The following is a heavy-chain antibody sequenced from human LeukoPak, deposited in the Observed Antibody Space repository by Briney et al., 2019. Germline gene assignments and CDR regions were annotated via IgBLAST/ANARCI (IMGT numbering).Heavy chain of an antibody. Sequence: SETLSLTCTVSGGSISSYYWSWIRQPPGKGLEWIGYIYYSGSTNYNPSLKSRVTISVDTSKNQFSLKLSSVTAADTAVYYCARERVIDGMDVWGQGTTVTVSS. CDR1: GGSISSYY. CDR3: ARERVIDGMDV. J-gene: IGHJ6*02. D-gene: IGHD3-16*02. V-gene: IGHV4-59*01. CDR2: IYYSGST.